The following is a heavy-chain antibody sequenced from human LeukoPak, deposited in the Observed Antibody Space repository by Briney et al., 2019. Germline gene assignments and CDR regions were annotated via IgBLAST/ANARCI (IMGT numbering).Heavy chain of an antibody. CDR2: ISSSSNYM. V-gene: IGHV3-21*01. J-gene: IGHJ3*02. D-gene: IGHD2-15*01. CDR3: ARRPMYCSGGSCYFGAFDI. Sequence: GGSLRLSCAASGFTFSTYSMSWVRQAPGKGLEWVSSISSSSNYMYYADSVKGRFTISRDNAKNSLYLQMNSLRAGDTAVYYCARRPMYCSGGSCYFGAFDIWGQGTMVTVSS. CDR1: GFTFSTYS.